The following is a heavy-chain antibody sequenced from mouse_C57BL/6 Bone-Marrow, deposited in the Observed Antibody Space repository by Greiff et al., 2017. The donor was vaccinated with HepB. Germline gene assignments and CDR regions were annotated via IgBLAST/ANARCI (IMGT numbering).Heavy chain of an antibody. D-gene: IGHD1-1*01. Sequence: QVQLQQPGAELVKPGASVKLSCKASGYTFTSYWMQWVKQRPGQGLEWIGEIDPSDSYTNYNQKFKGKATLTVDTSSSTAYMQLSSLTSEDSAVYYGARDYGSSYEDYFDYWGQGTTLTVSS. CDR1: GYTFTSYW. CDR3: ARDYGSSYEDYFDY. J-gene: IGHJ2*01. CDR2: IDPSDSYT. V-gene: IGHV1-50*01.